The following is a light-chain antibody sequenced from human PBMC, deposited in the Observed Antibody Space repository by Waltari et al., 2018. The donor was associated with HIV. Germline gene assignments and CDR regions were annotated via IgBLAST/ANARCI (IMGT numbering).Light chain of an antibody. J-gene: IGLJ2*01. CDR3: QSYDSSLRGVL. CDR2: DNT. Sequence: QSVLTQPPSVSGAPGQRVTTSFTGSRSNIGAGYEVTWYKQPPGTAPKLLVYDNTNRPSGIPDRFSGSKSGASASLGITGLQAEDEADYYCQSYDSSLRGVLFGGGTKLTVL. CDR1: RSNIGAGYE. V-gene: IGLV1-40*01.